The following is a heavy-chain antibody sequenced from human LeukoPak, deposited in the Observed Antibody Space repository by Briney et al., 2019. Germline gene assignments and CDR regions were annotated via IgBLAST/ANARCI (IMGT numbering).Heavy chain of an antibody. D-gene: IGHD1-26*01. CDR1: GGSFSGYY. CDR2: TNHSGST. Sequence: SETLSLTCAVYGGSFSGYYWSWIRQPPGKGLEWIGETNHSGSTNQNPSLKSRVTISVDTSKNQFSLKMSSVTAADTAVYYCARSGSYSGPYVYWGQGTVVTVSS. CDR3: ARSGSYSGPYVY. J-gene: IGHJ4*02. V-gene: IGHV4-34*01.